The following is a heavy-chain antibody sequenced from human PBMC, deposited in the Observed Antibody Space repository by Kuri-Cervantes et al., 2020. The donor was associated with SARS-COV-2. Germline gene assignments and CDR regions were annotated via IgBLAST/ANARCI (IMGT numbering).Heavy chain of an antibody. CDR3: ARDPGYDILTGYYPAADDAFDI. J-gene: IGHJ3*02. D-gene: IGHD3-9*01. CDR1: GFTFSSYS. CDR2: ISSSSSYI. V-gene: IGHV3-21*01. Sequence: GESLKISCAASGFTFSSYSMNWVRQAPGKGLEWVSSISSSSSYIYYADSVKGRFTISRDNAKNPLYLQMNSLRAEDTAVYYCARDPGYDILTGYYPAADDAFDIWGQGTMVTVSS.